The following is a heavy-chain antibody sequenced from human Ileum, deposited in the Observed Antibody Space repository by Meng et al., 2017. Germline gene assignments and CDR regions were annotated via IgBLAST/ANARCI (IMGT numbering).Heavy chain of an antibody. CDR1: LGPINCGSYY. J-gene: IGHJ4*02. V-gene: IGHV4-31*02. D-gene: IGHD3-10*01. CDR3: ARGSSWLGNYRLLNFFDF. Sequence: QVQLQESGPGLVKPSQTPSLTSTVSLGPINCGSYYWHWIRQVLEKGLEWIGFIYYSGATYYHPSLKSRLSMSLDTSKNQFSLNLTSATAADTAIYFCARGSSWLGNYRLLNFFDFWGQGALVTVSS. CDR2: IYYSGAT.